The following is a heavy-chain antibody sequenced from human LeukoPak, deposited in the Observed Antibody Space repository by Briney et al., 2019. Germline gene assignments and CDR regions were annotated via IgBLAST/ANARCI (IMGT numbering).Heavy chain of an antibody. D-gene: IGHD3-22*01. J-gene: IGHJ4*02. CDR1: GGSISSSSYY. V-gene: IGHV4-39*07. CDR2: IYYSGST. CDR3: ARAVLKITMIVVVTEYYFDY. Sequence: TLSLTCTVSGGSISSSSYYWGWIRQPPGKGLEWIGSIYYSGSTYYNPSLKSRVTISVDTSKNQFSLKLSSVTAADTAVYYCARAVLKITMIVVVTEYYFDYWGQGTLVTVSS.